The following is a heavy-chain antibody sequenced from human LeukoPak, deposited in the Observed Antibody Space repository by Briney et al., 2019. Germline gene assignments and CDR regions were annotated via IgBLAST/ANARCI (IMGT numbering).Heavy chain of an antibody. J-gene: IGHJ4*02. CDR2: IIPIFGAP. V-gene: IGHV1-69*01. CDR3: TSRGDY. Sequence: SVKVSCKASGDTFSSYGITWVRQAPGQGLEWVGVIIPIFGAPNYAQKFQGRVTITADESTRTAYMELSRLTSEDTAIYYCTSRGDYWGQGTLVTVSS. D-gene: IGHD3-10*01. CDR1: GDTFSSYG.